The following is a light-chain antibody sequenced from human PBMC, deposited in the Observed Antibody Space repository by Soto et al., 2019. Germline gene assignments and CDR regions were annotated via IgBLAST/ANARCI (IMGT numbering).Light chain of an antibody. Sequence: QSALTQPASVSGSPGQSITISCTGTSSDVGGYNYVSWYQQHPGKAPKLMIYDVSNRPSGVSNRFSGSKSGNTASLAISGVHAEEEAGYYSSLYTISSPLPHVLGTWTKLTVL. CDR3: SLYTISSPLPHV. CDR2: DVS. CDR1: SSDVGGYNY. J-gene: IGLJ1*01. V-gene: IGLV2-14*01.